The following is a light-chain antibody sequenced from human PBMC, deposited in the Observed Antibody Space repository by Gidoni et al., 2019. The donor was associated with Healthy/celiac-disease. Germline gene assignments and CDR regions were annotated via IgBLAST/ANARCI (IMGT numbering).Light chain of an antibody. Sequence: DIQMTQSPSTLSASVGDRVTITCRASQSISSWLAWYQQKPGKAPKLLIYKASSLESGVPSRFSGSGSGTEFTLTITSLQPDDFESYYCQQYSTWWTFGQGTKVEIK. CDR1: QSISSW. J-gene: IGKJ1*01. CDR3: QQYSTWWT. V-gene: IGKV1-5*03. CDR2: KAS.